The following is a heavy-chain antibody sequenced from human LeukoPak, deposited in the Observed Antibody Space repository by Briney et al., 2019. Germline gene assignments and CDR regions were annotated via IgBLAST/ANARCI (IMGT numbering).Heavy chain of an antibody. CDR2: INHSGTT. D-gene: IGHD3-22*01. CDR1: GGSLSGYY. Sequence: SETLSLTCAVYGGSLSGYYWSWIRQPPGKGLEWIGEINHSGTTNYNPSLKSRVTISVDTSKNQFSLKLSSVTAADTAMYYCARYWGPYDNSGAYFDYWGQGTLVTVSS. J-gene: IGHJ4*02. CDR3: ARYWGPYDNSGAYFDY. V-gene: IGHV4-34*01.